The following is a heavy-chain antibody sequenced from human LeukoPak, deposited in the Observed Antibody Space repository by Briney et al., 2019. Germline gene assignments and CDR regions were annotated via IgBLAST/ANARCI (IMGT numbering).Heavy chain of an antibody. D-gene: IGHD5-12*01. V-gene: IGHV1-69*13. J-gene: IGHJ6*04. CDR2: IIPIFGTA. Sequence: ASVKVSCKASGGTFSSYAISWVRQAPGQGLEWMGGIIPIFGTANYAQKFQGRVTITADESTSTAYMELSSLRSEDTAVYYCAREGGYADGGWYYYYGMDVWGKGTTVTVSS. CDR3: AREGGYADGGWYYYYGMDV. CDR1: GGTFSSYA.